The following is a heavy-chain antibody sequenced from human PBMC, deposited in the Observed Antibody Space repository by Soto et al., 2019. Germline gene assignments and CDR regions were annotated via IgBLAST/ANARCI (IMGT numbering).Heavy chain of an antibody. CDR3: ARGDYDILTGYPEIYFDY. J-gene: IGHJ4*02. CDR2: IIPMFGTT. Sequence: QVQLVQSGAEVKKPGSSVKVSCKASGGTFSNYGISWVRQAPGQGLEWMGGIIPMFGTTNYAQKFQGRVTITADESTSTVYMEVSSLRSEDTAVYYCARGDYDILTGYPEIYFDYWGQGTLVTVSS. V-gene: IGHV1-69*12. D-gene: IGHD3-9*01. CDR1: GGTFSNYG.